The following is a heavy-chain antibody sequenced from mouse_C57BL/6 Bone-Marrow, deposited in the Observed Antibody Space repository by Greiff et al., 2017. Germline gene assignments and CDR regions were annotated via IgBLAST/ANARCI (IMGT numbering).Heavy chain of an antibody. D-gene: IGHD2-4*01. Sequence: QVQLQQSGAELARPGASVKMSCKASGYTFTSYTMHWVKQRPGQGLEWIEYINPSSGYTKYNQKFKDKATLTADKSSSTAYMQLSSLTSEDSAVYYCARGRLRRVFDYWGQGTTLTVSS. CDR1: GYTFTSYT. CDR2: INPSSGYT. CDR3: ARGRLRRVFDY. J-gene: IGHJ2*01. V-gene: IGHV1-4*01.